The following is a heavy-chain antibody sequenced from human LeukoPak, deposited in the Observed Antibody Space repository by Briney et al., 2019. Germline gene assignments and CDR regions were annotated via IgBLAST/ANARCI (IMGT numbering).Heavy chain of an antibody. CDR3: ARDSRYYDSNGYYREIDY. Sequence: SETLSLTCTVSGGSISSSSYYWGWIRQPPGKGLEWIGSIYYSGSTYYNPSLKSRVTISVDTSKNQFSLKLSSVTAADTAVYYCARDSRYYDSNGYYREIDYWGQGTLVTVSS. CDR1: GGSISSSSYY. J-gene: IGHJ4*02. V-gene: IGHV4-39*07. D-gene: IGHD3-22*01. CDR2: IYYSGST.